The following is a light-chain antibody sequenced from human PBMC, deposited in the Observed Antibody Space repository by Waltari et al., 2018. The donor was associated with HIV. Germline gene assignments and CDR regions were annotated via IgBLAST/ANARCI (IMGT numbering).Light chain of an antibody. CDR1: QSVSSN. V-gene: IGKV3D-15*01. J-gene: IGKJ2*01. CDR2: DAS. Sequence: EMVMTQSPATLSVSPGERATLSCRASQSVSSNLAWYQQKPGQAPRLLIYDASTRATGIPARFSGSGSETESTLTISSLQSEDSAVYYCQQYNNWYTFAQGTKLEIK. CDR3: QQYNNWYT.